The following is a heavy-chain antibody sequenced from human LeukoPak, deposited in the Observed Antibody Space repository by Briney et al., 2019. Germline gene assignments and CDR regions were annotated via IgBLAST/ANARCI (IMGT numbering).Heavy chain of an antibody. D-gene: IGHD5-18*01. V-gene: IGHV1-8*01. J-gene: IGHJ4*02. CDR2: MNPNSGNT. Sequence: GSVRVSCKASGYTFTSYDINWVRQATGQGLEWMGWMNPNSGNTGYAQKFQGRVTMTRDTSISTAYMELSSLRSEDTAVYYCARLARYSAMVIEDYWGQGTLVTVSS. CDR1: GYTFTSYD. CDR3: ARLARYSAMVIEDY.